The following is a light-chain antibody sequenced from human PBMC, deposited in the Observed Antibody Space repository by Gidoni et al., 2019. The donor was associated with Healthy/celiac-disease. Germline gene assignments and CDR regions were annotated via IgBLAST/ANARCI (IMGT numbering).Light chain of an antibody. CDR3: QQYGSSPRFT. CDR1: QSVSSSY. Sequence: EIVLTQSPGTLSLSPGERATLSCRASQSVSSSYLAWYQQKPGQAPRLLIYGASSRATGIPDRFSGSGSGTDFTLTISRLEPEDCAVYYCQQYGSSPRFTFGPGTKVDIK. J-gene: IGKJ3*01. CDR2: GAS. V-gene: IGKV3-20*01.